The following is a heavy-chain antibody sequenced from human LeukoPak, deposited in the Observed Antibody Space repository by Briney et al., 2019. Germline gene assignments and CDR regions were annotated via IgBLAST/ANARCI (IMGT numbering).Heavy chain of an antibody. J-gene: IGHJ4*02. CDR2: IIPIFGTA. CDR1: GYTFTSYD. D-gene: IGHD3-10*01. V-gene: IGHV1-69*06. Sequence: ASVKVSCKASGYTFTSYDINWVRQATGQGLEWMGGIIPIFGTANYAQKFQGRVTITADKSTSTAYMELSSLRSEDTAVYYCARGRWTSDTYGSGSYYYFDYWGQGTLVTVSS. CDR3: ARGRWTSDTYGSGSYYYFDY.